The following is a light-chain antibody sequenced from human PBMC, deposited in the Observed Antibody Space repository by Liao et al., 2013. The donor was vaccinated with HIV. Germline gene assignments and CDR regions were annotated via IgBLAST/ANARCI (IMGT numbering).Light chain of an antibody. CDR3: QLWDSSSDHPYV. J-gene: IGLJ1*01. CDR1: NIGSKS. CDR2: YDN. V-gene: IGLV3-21*01. Sequence: SYVLTQPPSVSVAPGRTAKITCGGHNIGSKSVHWYQHKPGQAPVLVIHYDNDRPSGIPERFSGSNSGNTATLTISGVGVGDEADYYCQLWDSSSDHPYVFGTGTQVTVL.